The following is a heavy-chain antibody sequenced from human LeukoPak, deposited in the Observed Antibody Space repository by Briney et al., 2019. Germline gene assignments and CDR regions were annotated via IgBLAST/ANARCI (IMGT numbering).Heavy chain of an antibody. J-gene: IGHJ5*01. CDR2: ISQSGSI. CDR1: GGSFSGYY. CDR3: SSGGVGNRLGS. D-gene: IGHD1-26*01. V-gene: IGHV4-34*01. Sequence: SETLSLTCAVYGGSFSGYYWSWIRQPPVKGLEWIGEISQSGSINYNPSLKSRVTISIDTSTNQFSLKLSSVTAADTAVYYCSSGGVGNRLGSWGQGTLVTVSS.